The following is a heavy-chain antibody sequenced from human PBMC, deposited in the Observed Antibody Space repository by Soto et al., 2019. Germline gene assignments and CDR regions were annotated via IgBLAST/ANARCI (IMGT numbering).Heavy chain of an antibody. D-gene: IGHD3-3*01. J-gene: IGHJ5*01. CDR1: GYSIRISKW. CDR2: IYHSGAT. V-gene: IGHV4-4*02. Sequence: SETLSLTCSVSGYSIRISKWWICVRQSPGRGLEWIGDIYHSGATNYNPSLKSRLTMSVDKSKNEFSMKLVSVTAADTDIYFCARDKSTMEGDNQFDSWGPGTLVTVSS. CDR3: ARDKSTMEGDNQFDS.